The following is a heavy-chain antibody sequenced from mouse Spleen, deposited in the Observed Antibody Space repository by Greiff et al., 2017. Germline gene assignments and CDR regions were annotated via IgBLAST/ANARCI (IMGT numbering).Heavy chain of an antibody. CDR2: IYPGNSDT. Sequence: VQLQQSGTVLARPGASVKMSCKTSGYTFTSYWMHWVKQRPGQGLEWIGAIYPGNSDTSYNQKFKGKAKLTAVTSASTAYMELSSLTNEDSAVYYCSSSPITTAYYYAMDYWGQGTSVTVSS. V-gene: IGHV1-5*01. D-gene: IGHD1-2*01. CDR3: SSSPITTAYYYAMDY. J-gene: IGHJ4*01. CDR1: GYTFTSYW.